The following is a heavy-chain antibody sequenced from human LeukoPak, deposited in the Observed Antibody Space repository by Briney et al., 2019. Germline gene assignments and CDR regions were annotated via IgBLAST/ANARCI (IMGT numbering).Heavy chain of an antibody. J-gene: IGHJ4*02. D-gene: IGHD3-10*01. CDR2: IRYDGSNK. CDR1: GFTFSSYG. Sequence: GGSLRLSCAASGFTFSSYGMHWVRQAPGKGLEWVAFIRYDGSNKYYADSVKGRFTISRDNAKNTLYLQMNSLRAEDTAVYYCARERITMVRGPPDYWGQGTLVAVSS. V-gene: IGHV3-30*02. CDR3: ARERITMVRGPPDY.